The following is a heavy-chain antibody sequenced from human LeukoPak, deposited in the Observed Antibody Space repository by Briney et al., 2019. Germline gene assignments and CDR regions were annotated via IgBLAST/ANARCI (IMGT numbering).Heavy chain of an antibody. CDR2: ISGSGDSDST. Sequence: GGSLRLSCTASGFTFSSYAMSWVRQAPGKGLEWVSGISGSGDSDSTYYADSVKGRFTISRDNSRNTLYLQMSSLRAEDTAVYYCAKADSSGWYESNWFDPWGQGTLVTVSS. CDR1: GFTFSSYA. CDR3: AKADSSGWYESNWFDP. D-gene: IGHD6-19*01. V-gene: IGHV3-23*01. J-gene: IGHJ5*02.